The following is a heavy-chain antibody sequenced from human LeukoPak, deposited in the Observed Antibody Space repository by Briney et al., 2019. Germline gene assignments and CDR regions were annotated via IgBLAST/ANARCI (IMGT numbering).Heavy chain of an antibody. CDR3: AEDSYGGYNDFGIDS. CDR1: GFTFFTYS. D-gene: IGHD5-12*01. J-gene: IGHJ4*02. CDR2: SSFDENNK. V-gene: IGHV3-30*18. Sequence: QPGMSLRLSCAASGFTFFTYSMHWVRQAPGKGLEWLAVSSFDENNKYYADSVRGRFTISRDNSKNTVYLQMDSLRPEDTAIYYCAEDSYGGYNDFGIDSWGQGTLVSVSS.